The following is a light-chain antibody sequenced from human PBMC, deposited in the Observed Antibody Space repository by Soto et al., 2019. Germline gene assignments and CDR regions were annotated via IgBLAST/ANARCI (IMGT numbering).Light chain of an antibody. Sequence: DVQMTQSPSSLSASVGDRVTITCRASQSIASFLNGHQQRPGTAPKLLIYAASNLESGVPSRFSGRGSATDFTLSISSLQPEEFATYCCQQTYSMPVTFGQGTKLEMK. V-gene: IGKV1-39*01. CDR1: QSIASF. CDR3: QQTYSMPVT. CDR2: AAS. J-gene: IGKJ2*01.